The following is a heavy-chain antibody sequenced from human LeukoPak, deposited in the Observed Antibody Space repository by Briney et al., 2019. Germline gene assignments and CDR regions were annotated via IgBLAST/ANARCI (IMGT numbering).Heavy chain of an antibody. CDR3: AKDRGGTRPFHFDY. D-gene: IGHD1-1*01. J-gene: IGHJ4*02. CDR1: GFTFSSYA. Sequence: GGSLRLSCAASGFTFSSYAMSWVRQAPGKGLEWVSAISGSGDSTYYADSVKGRFAISRDNSKNTLYLQMNSLRAEDTAVYYCAKDRGGTRPFHFDYWGQGTLVTVSS. CDR2: ISGSGDST. V-gene: IGHV3-23*01.